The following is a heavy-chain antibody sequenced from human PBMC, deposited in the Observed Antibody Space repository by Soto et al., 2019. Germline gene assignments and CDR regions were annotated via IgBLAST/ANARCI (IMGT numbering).Heavy chain of an antibody. CDR1: GFTFSSYG. CDR3: ARLLSTTALDY. V-gene: IGHV3-33*01. CDR2: IWYDGSNK. Sequence: GGSLRLSCAASGFTFSSYGMHWVRQAPGKGLEWVAVIWYDGSNKYYADSVKGRFTISRDNSKNTLYLQMNSLRAEDTAVYYCARLLSTTALDYWGQGTLVTVSS. D-gene: IGHD4-17*01. J-gene: IGHJ4*02.